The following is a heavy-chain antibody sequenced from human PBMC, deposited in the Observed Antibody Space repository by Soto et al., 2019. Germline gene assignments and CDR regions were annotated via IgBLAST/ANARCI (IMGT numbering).Heavy chain of an antibody. V-gene: IGHV4-34*01. D-gene: IGHD3-3*01. Sequence: SETLSLTCAVYGGSFSGYYWSWIRQPPGKGLEWIGEINHSGSTNYNPSLKSRVTISVDTSKNQFSLKLSSVTAADTAVYYCARGGITIFGMVPATRYNWFDPWGQGTQVTVSS. CDR2: INHSGST. CDR1: GGSFSGYY. CDR3: ARGGITIFGMVPATRYNWFDP. J-gene: IGHJ5*02.